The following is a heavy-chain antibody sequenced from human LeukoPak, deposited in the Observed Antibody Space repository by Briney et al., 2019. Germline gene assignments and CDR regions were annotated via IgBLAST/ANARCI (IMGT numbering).Heavy chain of an antibody. CDR2: IYSDNT. V-gene: IGHV3-66*03. J-gene: IGHJ4*02. CDR1: GFTVSSNS. CDR3: ANGDGYDIFDY. D-gene: IGHD5-12*01. Sequence: GASVKVSCTVSGFTVSSNSMSWVRQAPGKGLEWVSFIYSDNTHYSDSVKGRFTISRDNSKNTLYLQMNSLRAEDTAVYYCANGDGYDIFDYWGQGTLVTVSS.